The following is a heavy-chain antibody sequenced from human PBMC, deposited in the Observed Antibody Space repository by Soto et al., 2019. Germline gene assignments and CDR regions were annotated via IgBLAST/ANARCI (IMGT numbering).Heavy chain of an antibody. CDR1: GGTFSSYA. V-gene: IGHV1-69*06. CDR2: IIPIFGTA. D-gene: IGHD1-26*01. J-gene: IGHJ4*02. CDR3: ARGEERYSGSYYGDFDY. Sequence: QVQLVQSGAEVKKPGSSVKVSRKASGGTFSSYAISWVRQAPGQGLEWMGGIIPIFGTANYAQKFQGRVTITADKSTSTAYMELSSLRSEDTAVYYCARGEERYSGSYYGDFDYWGQGTLVTVSS.